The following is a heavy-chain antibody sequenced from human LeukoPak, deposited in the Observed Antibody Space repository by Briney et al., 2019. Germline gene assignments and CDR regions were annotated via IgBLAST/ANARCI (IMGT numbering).Heavy chain of an antibody. V-gene: IGHV1-69*02. CDR2: IIPILGIA. CDR1: GGTFSSYT. J-gene: IGHJ3*02. Sequence: SVKVSCKASGGTFSSYTISWVRQAPGQGLEWMGRIIPILGIANYAQKFQGRVTITADESTSTAYMELSSLRSEDTAVYYCARQMIVVVSDAFDIWGQGTMVTVSS. D-gene: IGHD3-22*01. CDR3: ARQMIVVVSDAFDI.